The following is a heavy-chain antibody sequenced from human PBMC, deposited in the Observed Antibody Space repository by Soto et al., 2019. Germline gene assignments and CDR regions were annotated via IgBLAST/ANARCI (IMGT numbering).Heavy chain of an antibody. CDR2: ISYDGSNK. CDR1: GFTFSSYG. V-gene: IGHV3-30*18. Sequence: QVQLVESGGGVVQPGRSLRLSCAASGFTFSSYGMHWVRQAPGKGLEWVAVISYDGSNKYYADSVTGRFTISRDNSKNTLNLKLNSLRGEDTAVYYCGKCYLGLRLGELPPIDHWGQGTLVTVSS. D-gene: IGHD3-16*01. CDR3: GKCYLGLRLGELPPIDH. J-gene: IGHJ4*02.